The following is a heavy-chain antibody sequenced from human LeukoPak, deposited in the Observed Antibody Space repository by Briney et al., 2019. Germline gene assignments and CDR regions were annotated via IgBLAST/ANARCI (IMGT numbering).Heavy chain of an antibody. J-gene: IGHJ4*02. CDR3: ARGIPQRPSHYTYYHRLPDYFDY. CDR2: INHSGST. CDR1: GGALSSSSYY. V-gene: IGHV4-39*07. Sequence: SETLSLTCTVSGGALSSSSYYWGWIRQPPGKGLEWIGEINHSGSTNYNPSLKSRVTISVDTSKNQFSLKLSSVTAADTAVYYCARGIPQRPSHYTYYHRLPDYFDYWGQGTLVTVSS. D-gene: IGHD3-3*02.